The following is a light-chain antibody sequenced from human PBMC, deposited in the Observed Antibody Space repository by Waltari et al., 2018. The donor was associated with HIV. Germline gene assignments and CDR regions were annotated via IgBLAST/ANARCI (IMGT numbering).Light chain of an antibody. Sequence: QSVVTQPPSASETPGQRVTISCSGGDSHVSNNFVYWYQQLPGTAPKLLIYGDNQRPSGVPDRFVGSKSGTSASLAIGGLRSEDEADYYCATWDDSLKTVLFGGGTKVTLL. J-gene: IGLJ2*01. CDR3: ATWDDSLKTVL. CDR1: DSHVSNNF. V-gene: IGLV1-47*01. CDR2: GDN.